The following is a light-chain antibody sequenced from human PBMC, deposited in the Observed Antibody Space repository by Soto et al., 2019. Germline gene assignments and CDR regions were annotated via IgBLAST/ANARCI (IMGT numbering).Light chain of an antibody. J-gene: IGKJ1*01. CDR2: DAS. V-gene: IGKV1-5*01. CDR3: QQYTTYPWT. Sequence: DIQMTQSPSTLSASVGDRVAITFQASQSISSWLAWYKQKPGRAPKVMSFDASSLESGVPSRFRGSGSATEFTLTISSLQPDDFETYYCQQYTTYPWTFGQGTKVDI. CDR1: QSISSW.